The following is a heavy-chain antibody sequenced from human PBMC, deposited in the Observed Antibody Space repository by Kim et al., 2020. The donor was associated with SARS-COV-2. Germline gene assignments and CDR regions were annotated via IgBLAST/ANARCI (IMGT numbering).Heavy chain of an antibody. Sequence: STHCHPTLQHRVIMSIDTSTNQFSLKLTSVTAADTAVYFCARADYYYGMDVWGQGTTVTVSS. V-gene: IGHV4-4*06. CDR3: ARADYYYGMDV. J-gene: IGHJ6*02. CDR2: ST.